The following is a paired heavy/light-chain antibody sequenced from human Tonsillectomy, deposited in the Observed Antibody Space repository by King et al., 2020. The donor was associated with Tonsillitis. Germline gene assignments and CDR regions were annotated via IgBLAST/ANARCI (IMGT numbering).Heavy chain of an antibody. CDR2: IIPIFGTP. V-gene: IGHV1-69*01. D-gene: IGHD3-3*01. J-gene: IGHJ4*02. CDR3: ARDRTILGVVTYFGY. Sequence: QEQLVQSGAEVKRPGSSVKVSCKASGGTFASYGFSWVRQAPGQGLEWMGGIIPIFGTPNYAQKFQGRLTITADESTSTVYMELSSLRSGDTAVYYCARDRTILGVVTYFGYWGQGTLVTVSA. CDR1: GGTFASYG.
Light chain of an antibody. CDR2: DAS. CDR3: QQYGSSPYT. V-gene: IGKV3-20*01. J-gene: IGKJ2*01. CDR1: QSVSSNY. Sequence: EIVLTQSPGTLSLSPGERATLSCRASQSVSSNYLAWYQQKPGQAPRLLIYDASSRATGVPDRFSGSGSGTDFTLTISRLEPEDFAVYYCQQYGSSPYTFGQGTKLEIK.